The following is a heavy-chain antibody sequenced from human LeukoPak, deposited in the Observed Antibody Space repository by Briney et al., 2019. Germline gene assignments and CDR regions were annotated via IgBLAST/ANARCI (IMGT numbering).Heavy chain of an antibody. Sequence: PSQTLSLTCTVSGGSISSGGYYWSWIRQHPGQGLEWIGYIYHSGSTYYNPSLKSRVTMSVDTSKNQFSLKLSSVTAADTAVYYCARDQTVIDPYDAFDIWGQGTMVTVSS. CDR3: ARDQTVIDPYDAFDI. J-gene: IGHJ3*02. CDR2: IYHSGST. D-gene: IGHD3-22*01. V-gene: IGHV4-31*03. CDR1: GGSISSGGYY.